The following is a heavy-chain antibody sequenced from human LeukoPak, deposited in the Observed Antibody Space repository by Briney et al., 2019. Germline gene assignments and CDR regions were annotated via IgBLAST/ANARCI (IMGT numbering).Heavy chain of an antibody. CDR2: INPSGGST. CDR1: GYTFTSYY. J-gene: IGHJ4*02. V-gene: IGHV1-46*01. CDR3: ARGFGGMVYAIDYYFDY. Sequence: ASVKVSCTASGYTFTSYYMHWVRQAPGQGLEWMGIINPSGGSTSYAQKFQGRVTMTRDTSTSTVYMELSSLRSEDTAVYYCARGFGGMVYAIDYYFDYWGQGTLVTVSS. D-gene: IGHD2-8*01.